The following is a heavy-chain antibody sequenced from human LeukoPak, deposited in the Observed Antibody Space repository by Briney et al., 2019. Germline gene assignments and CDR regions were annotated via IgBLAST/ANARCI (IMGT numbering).Heavy chain of an antibody. CDR2: IYYSGST. V-gene: IGHV4-30-4*08. Sequence: PSETLSLTCTVSGGSISSGDYYWSWIRQPPGKGLEWIGYIYYSGSTYYNPSLKSRVTISVDTSKNQFSLKLSSVTAADTAVYYCARHGFDTGNNQAHFDYWGQGTLVTVSS. D-gene: IGHD2-8*02. J-gene: IGHJ4*02. CDR1: GGSISSGDYY. CDR3: ARHGFDTGNNQAHFDY.